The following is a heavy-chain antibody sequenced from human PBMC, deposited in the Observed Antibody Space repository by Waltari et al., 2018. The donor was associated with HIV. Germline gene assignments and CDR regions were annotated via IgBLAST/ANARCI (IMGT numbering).Heavy chain of an antibody. CDR1: GFTFGDSA. CDR3: ARDTLNFYFGLDA. V-gene: IGHV3-48*02. CDR2: ISSSSFNI. J-gene: IGHJ6*02. Sequence: EVHLVESGGALVQRGGSLRLSCAASGFTFGDSAMPWARQPPGKGLDWSSYISSSSFNIKYVDSVKGRFTISRDNTKNSLELQMNNLRDEDTAVYYCARDTLNFYFGLDAWGQGTTVTVSS. D-gene: IGHD3-9*01.